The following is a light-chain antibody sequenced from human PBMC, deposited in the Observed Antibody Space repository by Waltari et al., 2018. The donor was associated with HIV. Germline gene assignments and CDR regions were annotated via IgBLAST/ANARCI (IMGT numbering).Light chain of an antibody. CDR2: GAS. CDR3: QQYKNWPPTT. CDR1: QSVSSN. Sequence: ETVMTQSPATLSVSPGERATLSCRASQSVSSNLAWYQHKPGQAPRLLIYGASTRATGIPARFSGSGSGTEFTLTISSLQSEDFAVYYCQQYKNWPPTTFGQGTKLEIK. J-gene: IGKJ2*01. V-gene: IGKV3-15*01.